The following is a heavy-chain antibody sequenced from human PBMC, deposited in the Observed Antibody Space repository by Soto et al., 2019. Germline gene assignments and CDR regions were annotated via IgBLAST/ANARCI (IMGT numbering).Heavy chain of an antibody. CDR2: ITTSGTTL. J-gene: IGHJ6*03. CDR3: ARGGRDYMDV. V-gene: IGHV3-11*01. CDR1: GFTFSTYY. Sequence: QVQLVESGGGLVKPGGSLRLSCAASGFTFSTYYMSWIRQAPGKGLEWVSYITTSGTTLNDADSVRGRFTISRDNAKNSLYLQMNSLRAEDTAVYYCARGGRDYMDVWGKGAMVTVSS.